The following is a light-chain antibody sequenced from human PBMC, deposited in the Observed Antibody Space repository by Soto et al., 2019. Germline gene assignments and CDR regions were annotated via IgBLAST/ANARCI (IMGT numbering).Light chain of an antibody. CDR2: EDN. J-gene: IGLJ1*01. CDR1: SGSIASNY. CDR3: QSYDSSNHRWV. Sequence: NFMLTQPHSVSESPGKTVTISCTRSSGSIASNYVQWYQQRPGSSPTTVIYEDNQRPSGVPDRFSGSIDSSSNSASLTISGLKTEDEADYYCQSYDSSNHRWVFGTGTKLTVL. V-gene: IGLV6-57*01.